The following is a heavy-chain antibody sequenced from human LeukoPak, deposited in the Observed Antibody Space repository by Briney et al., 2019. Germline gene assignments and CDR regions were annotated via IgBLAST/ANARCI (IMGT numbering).Heavy chain of an antibody. V-gene: IGHV3-7*04. CDR3: ARVGYSGWNLEY. CDR1: GCTFRSYW. Sequence: GGSLRLSCAASGCTFRSYWMSWVRQAPGKGLEWVANINQGGSVKYYVDSVKGRFTISRDDAKNSLYVQMNSLRDEDTAVYYCARVGYSGWNLEYWGQGTLVTVSS. CDR2: INQGGSVK. J-gene: IGHJ4*02. D-gene: IGHD5-12*01.